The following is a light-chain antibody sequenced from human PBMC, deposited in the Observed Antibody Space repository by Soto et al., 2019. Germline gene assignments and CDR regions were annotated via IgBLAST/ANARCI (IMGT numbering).Light chain of an antibody. CDR1: DNDIGGYKY. J-gene: IGLJ1*01. Sequence: QSALTQPASVSGSPGQSITISCTGTDNDIGGYKYVSWYQHHPGKVPKLIIYDVSNRPSGVSHRFSGSKSSSTASLTISAPQAEDEADYYCRSMTSSSTNVFGPGTKLTVL. V-gene: IGLV2-14*03. CDR3: RSMTSSSTNV. CDR2: DVS.